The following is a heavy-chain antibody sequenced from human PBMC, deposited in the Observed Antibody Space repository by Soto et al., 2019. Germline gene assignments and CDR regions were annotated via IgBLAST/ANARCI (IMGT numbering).Heavy chain of an antibody. CDR2: IIPIFGTA. CDR3: ARDPKQGYGMDV. Sequence: EASVKVSCKASGGTFSSYAISWVRQAPGQGLEWMGGIIPIFGTANYAQKFQGRVTITADESTSTAYMELSSLRSEDTAVYYCARDPKQGYGMDVWGQGTTVTVSS. CDR1: GGTFSSYA. J-gene: IGHJ6*02. V-gene: IGHV1-69*13.